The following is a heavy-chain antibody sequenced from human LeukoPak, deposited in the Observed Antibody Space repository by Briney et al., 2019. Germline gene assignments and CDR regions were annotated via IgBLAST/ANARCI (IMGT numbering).Heavy chain of an antibody. CDR2: IDYSGTA. CDR1: GGSISTYY. Sequence: PSETLSLTCTVSGGSISTYYWNWLRQPPGKGLEWIGYIDYSGTANINPSLKSRGTLSIDTSRNQFSLKLSSVTAADTAMYYCARAGRSYSFDYWGQGSRVTVSS. J-gene: IGHJ4*02. CDR3: ARAGRSYSFDY. V-gene: IGHV4-59*01. D-gene: IGHD1-26*01.